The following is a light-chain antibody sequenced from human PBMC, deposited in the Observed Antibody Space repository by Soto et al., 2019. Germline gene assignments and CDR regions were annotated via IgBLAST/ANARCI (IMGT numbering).Light chain of an antibody. CDR3: QQYGGSPPIT. V-gene: IGKV3-20*01. CDR2: GAS. J-gene: IGKJ5*01. CDR1: QSVSSDY. Sequence: EVVLTQSPGTLSMSPGERATLSCRASQSVSSDYLAWYQQKPGQAPRLLIYGASNRATGIPHRFTGSGSGTDFTLTITRLEPEDFAVYYCQQYGGSPPITFGQGTRLEIK.